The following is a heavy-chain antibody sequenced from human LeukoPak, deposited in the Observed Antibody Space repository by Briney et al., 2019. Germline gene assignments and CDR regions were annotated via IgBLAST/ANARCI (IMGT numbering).Heavy chain of an antibody. V-gene: IGHV3-64D*09. J-gene: IGHJ6*02. D-gene: IGHD2-15*01. CDR3: VRGYSFGPYGMDV. CDR2: ISDSGGST. CDR1: GLPFHRYA. Sequence: PGGSPGLPWSSSGLPFHRYAMHRAPEAPGKGLEYVSAISDSGGSTYYADSVKGRFTISRDNSKNTLYLQMSSLRAEDTAVYFCVRGYSFGPYGMDVWGQGTTVTVSS.